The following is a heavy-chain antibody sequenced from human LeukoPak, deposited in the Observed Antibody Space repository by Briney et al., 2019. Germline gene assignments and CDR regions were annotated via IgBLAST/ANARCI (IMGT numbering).Heavy chain of an antibody. Sequence: SETLSLTCTVSGGSISSYYWSWIRQPPGKGLEWIGYIYYSGSTNYNPSLKSRVTISVDTSKNQFSLKLSSVTAADTAVYYCAGGRYYDILTGYSPIDCWGQGTLVTVSS. CDR3: AGGRYYDILTGYSPIDC. J-gene: IGHJ4*02. CDR1: GGSISSYY. D-gene: IGHD3-9*01. V-gene: IGHV4-59*08. CDR2: IYYSGST.